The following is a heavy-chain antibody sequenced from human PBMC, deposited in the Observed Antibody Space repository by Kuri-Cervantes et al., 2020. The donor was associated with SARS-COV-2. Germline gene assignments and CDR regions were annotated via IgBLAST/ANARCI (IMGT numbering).Heavy chain of an antibody. V-gene: IGHV4-30-2*01. CDR3: AREPLL. CDR1: GGSISSGGYF. J-gene: IGHJ4*02. Sequence: SCTVSGGSISSGGYFWTWIRQPPGKGLEWIGYIYDVGHTYYNPSLKSRVTISIDRSKNQFSLKLTSVTAADTAVYYCAREPLLWGQGILVTVSS. CDR2: IYDVGHT.